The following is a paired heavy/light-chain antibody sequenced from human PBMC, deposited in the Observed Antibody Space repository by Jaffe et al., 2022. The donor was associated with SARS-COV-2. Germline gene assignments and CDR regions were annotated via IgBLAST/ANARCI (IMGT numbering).Heavy chain of an antibody. J-gene: IGHJ4*02. D-gene: IGHD2-21*01. CDR3: IRDLRIANF. Sequence: EVQLVGSGGGLIQPGGSLRLSCAASGFTFSDYWMHWVRQTPGKGLVWVSRIAGDGSVKNYADFVKGRFTVSRDNTKNTVYLQMNSLKAEDTAIYYCIRDLRIANFWGQGTLVTVSS. CDR2: IAGDGSVK. CDR1: GFTFSDYW. V-gene: IGHV3-74*01.
Light chain of an antibody. CDR3: NSYVGTGIHV. V-gene: IGLV2-14*01. Sequence: QSALTQPASVSGSPGQSITISCAGTSSDVGGYDYVSWWQQHPGKAPKLIIYDVNIRPSGVSNRFSGSKSGNTASLTISGLQTEDEADYYCNSYVGTGIHVFGTGTEVTVL. CDR2: DVN. J-gene: IGLJ1*01. CDR1: SSDVGGYDY.